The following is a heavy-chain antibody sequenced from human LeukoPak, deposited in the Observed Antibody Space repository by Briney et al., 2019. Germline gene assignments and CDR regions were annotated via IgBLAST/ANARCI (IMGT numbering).Heavy chain of an antibody. CDR2: ISYDGSNK. CDR3: AKPSKVGATYFDY. Sequence: GGSLRLSCAASGFTFSSYGMHWVRQAPGKGLEWVAVISYDGSNKYYADSVKGRFTISRDNSKNTLYLQMNSLRAEDTAVYYCAKPSKVGATYFDYWGQGTLVTVSS. J-gene: IGHJ4*02. D-gene: IGHD1-26*01. CDR1: GFTFSSYG. V-gene: IGHV3-30*18.